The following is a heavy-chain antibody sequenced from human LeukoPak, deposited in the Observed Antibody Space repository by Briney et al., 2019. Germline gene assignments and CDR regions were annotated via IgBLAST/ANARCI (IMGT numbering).Heavy chain of an antibody. V-gene: IGHV3-23*01. D-gene: IGHD5-24*01. CDR3: AKDIQLST. J-gene: IGHJ3*01. CDR1: GFTFSSAA. Sequence: GGSLRLSCAAAGFTFSSAAMTWVRQAPGKGLECVSLIGSSGGSTYYADSVKGRFTISRGNSKNTLSLQMNSLRVEDTAIYYCAKDIQLSTWGLGTMVTVSS. CDR2: IGSSGGST.